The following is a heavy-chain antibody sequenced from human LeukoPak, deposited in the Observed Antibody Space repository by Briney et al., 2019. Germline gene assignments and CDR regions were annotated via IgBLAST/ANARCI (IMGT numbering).Heavy chain of an antibody. CDR3: ARTYCSTTACPFDY. V-gene: IGHV4-39*01. D-gene: IGHD2-2*01. CDR2: TYYSGTT. Sequence: SETLSLTCTVSGGSIGGSTYYWGWIRQPPGKGLQWIGSTYYSGTTYYNPSLKSRVTISVDTSKNQFSLKLRSVTAADTAIYYCARTYCSTTACPFDYWGQGTLVTVSS. CDR1: GGSIGGSTYY. J-gene: IGHJ4*02.